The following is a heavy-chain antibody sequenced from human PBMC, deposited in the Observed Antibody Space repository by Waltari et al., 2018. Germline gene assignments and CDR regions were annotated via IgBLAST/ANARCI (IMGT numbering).Heavy chain of an antibody. D-gene: IGHD3-22*01. Sequence: QVQLVQSGAEVKKPGASVKVSCKASGYTFNGYYMHWMRQAPGQGLEWMGWINPNSGGTNYAQKFQGRVTMTRDTSISTAYMELSRLRSDDTAVYYCASGANYYDSSGYLVYWGQGTLVTVSS. CDR2: INPNSGGT. CDR1: GYTFNGYY. J-gene: IGHJ4*02. V-gene: IGHV1-2*02. CDR3: ASGANYYDSSGYLVY.